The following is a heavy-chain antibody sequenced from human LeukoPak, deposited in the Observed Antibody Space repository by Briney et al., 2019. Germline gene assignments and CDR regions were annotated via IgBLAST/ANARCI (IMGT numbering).Heavy chain of an antibody. CDR1: GFTFSSYS. CDR2: ISSSSSYI. Sequence: GGSLRLSCAASGFTFSSYSMNWVRQAPGKGLEWVSSISSSSSYIYYADSVKGRFTISGDNSKNTLYLQMNSLGAEDTAVYYCAKEGKDYDFWSGYGSMDVWGQGTTVIVSS. CDR3: AKEGKDYDFWSGYGSMDV. D-gene: IGHD3-3*01. J-gene: IGHJ6*02. V-gene: IGHV3-21*04.